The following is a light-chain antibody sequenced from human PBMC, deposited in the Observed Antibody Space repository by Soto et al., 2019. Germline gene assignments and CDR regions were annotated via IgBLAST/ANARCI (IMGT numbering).Light chain of an antibody. J-gene: IGKJ1*01. Sequence: EIVLTQSPGTLSLSPGERATLSCRASQSVSSSYLAWYQQNRGQAPRLLIYGASSRAPGIPERFGGSGSGTDFTLTLSRLEPEDFAVYYCQQYGSSRWTFGQGTKVEIK. V-gene: IGKV3-20*01. CDR2: GAS. CDR1: QSVSSSY. CDR3: QQYGSSRWT.